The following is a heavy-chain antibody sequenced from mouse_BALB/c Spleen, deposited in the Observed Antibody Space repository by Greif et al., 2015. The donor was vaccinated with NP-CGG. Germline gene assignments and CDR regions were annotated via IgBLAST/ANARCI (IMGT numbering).Heavy chain of an antibody. V-gene: IGHV1S56*01. CDR3: VRDAMDY. J-gene: IGHJ4*01. Sequence: QVQLQQSGPELVKPGASVRISCKASGYTFTAYYIHWVKQRPGQGLEWIGWIYPGNVNTKYNEKFKGKATLTADKSSSTVYMQLSRLTSEDTAVYFCVRDAMDYWGQGSSVTVSS. CDR2: IYPGNVNT. CDR1: GYTFTAYY.